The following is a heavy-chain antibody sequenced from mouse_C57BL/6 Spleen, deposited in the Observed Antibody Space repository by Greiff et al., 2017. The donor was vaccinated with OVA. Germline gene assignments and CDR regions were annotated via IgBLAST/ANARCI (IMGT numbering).Heavy chain of an antibody. CDR2: INPNNGGT. Sequence: EVMLVESGPELVKPGASVKIPCKASGYTFTDYNMDWVKQSHGKSLEWIGDINPNNGGTIYNQKFKGKATLTVDKSSSTAYMELRSLTSEDTAVYYCARGGAMDYWGQGTSVTVSS. J-gene: IGHJ4*01. V-gene: IGHV1-18*01. CDR3: ARGGAMDY. CDR1: GYTFTDYN.